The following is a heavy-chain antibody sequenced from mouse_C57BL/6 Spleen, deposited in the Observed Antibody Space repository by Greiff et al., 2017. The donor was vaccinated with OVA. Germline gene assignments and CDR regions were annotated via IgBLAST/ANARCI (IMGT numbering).Heavy chain of an antibody. J-gene: IGHJ2*01. Sequence: VQLQQSGPELVKPGASVKISCKASGYTFTDYYMNWVKQSHGKSLEWIGDINPNNGGTSYNQKFKGKATLTVDKSSSTAYMELRSLTSEDSAVYYCALNWDFDYWGQGTTLTVSS. CDR3: ALNWDFDY. D-gene: IGHD4-1*01. CDR2: INPNNGGT. V-gene: IGHV1-26*01. CDR1: GYTFTDYY.